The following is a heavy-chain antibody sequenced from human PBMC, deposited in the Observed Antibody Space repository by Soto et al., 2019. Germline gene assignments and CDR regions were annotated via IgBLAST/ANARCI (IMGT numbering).Heavy chain of an antibody. Sequence: AGGPLRLSCAASGFTFDDYGMSRVRQAPGKGLEWVSGINWNGGSTGYADSVKGRFTISRENAKNSLYLQMNSLRAGDTAVYYCARGRPYNGGRSVWEGRRVNPDYYYYYMDVWGKGTTVTVSS. CDR2: INWNGGST. V-gene: IGHV3-20*04. CDR3: ARGRPYNGGRSVWEGRRVNPDYYYYYMDV. J-gene: IGHJ6*03. D-gene: IGHD2-15*01. CDR1: GFTFDDYG.